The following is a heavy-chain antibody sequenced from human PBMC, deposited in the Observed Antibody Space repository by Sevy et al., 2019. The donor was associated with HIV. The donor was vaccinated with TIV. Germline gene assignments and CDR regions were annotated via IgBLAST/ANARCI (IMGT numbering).Heavy chain of an antibody. CDR1: GFTFNNYA. J-gene: IGHJ4*02. D-gene: IGHD3-9*01. CDR3: ATDRISDWFFDS. V-gene: IGHV3-23*01. Sequence: GGSLRLSCAASGFTFNNYAMTWVRQAPGKGLEWVSAVSGGGDTTYYADSVKGRFTISRDNSKNTLYLQMNSLRAEDTAVYYCATDRISDWFFDSWGQGTLVTVSS. CDR2: VSGGGDTT.